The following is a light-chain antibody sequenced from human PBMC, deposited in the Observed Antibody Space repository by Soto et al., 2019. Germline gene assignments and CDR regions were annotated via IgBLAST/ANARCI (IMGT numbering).Light chain of an antibody. J-gene: IGLJ1*01. V-gene: IGLV2-14*01. Sequence: QSALTQPASVSGSPGQSITIYCTGTSSDVGRYNYVSWYQQHPGKAPKLMIYEVSNRPSGVSNRFSGSKSGNTASLTISGLQAEDEADYYCSSYTSSSTLYVFGTGTKVTVL. CDR1: SSDVGRYNY. CDR3: SSYTSSSTLYV. CDR2: EVS.